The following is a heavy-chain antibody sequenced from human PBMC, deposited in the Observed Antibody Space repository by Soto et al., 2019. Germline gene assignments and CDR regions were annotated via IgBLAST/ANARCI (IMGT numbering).Heavy chain of an antibody. V-gene: IGHV1-24*01. J-gene: IGHJ4*02. CDR2: FDPEDGET. CDR3: ATRRGEYGQLLSRFGTPYYFDY. CDR1: GYTLTELS. Sequence: ASVKVSCKASGYTLTELSMHWVRQAPGKGLEWMGGFDPEDGETIYAQKFQGRVTMTEDTSTDTAYMELSSLRSEDTAVYYCATRRGEYGQLLSRFGTPYYFDYWGQGTLVTVSS. D-gene: IGHD2-2*01.